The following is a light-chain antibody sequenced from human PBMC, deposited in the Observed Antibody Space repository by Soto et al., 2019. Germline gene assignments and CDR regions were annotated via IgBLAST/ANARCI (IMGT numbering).Light chain of an antibody. Sequence: QSALTQPASVSGSPGQSITISCTGTSSDVGGYNYVSWYQQHPGKAPKLVIYDVSNRPSGVSNRFSGSKSGNTASLTISGLQAEDEADYYCSSHTRSSTLLVFGGGTKVTVL. CDR3: SSHTRSSTLLV. CDR1: SSDVGGYNY. V-gene: IGLV2-14*01. J-gene: IGLJ2*01. CDR2: DVS.